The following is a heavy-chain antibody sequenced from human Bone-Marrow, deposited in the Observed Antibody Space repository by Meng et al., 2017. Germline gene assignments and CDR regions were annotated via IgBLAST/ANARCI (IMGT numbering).Heavy chain of an antibody. D-gene: IGHD3-10*01. CDR1: GFTFSSYW. Sequence: VRRVESGGGLVQPGGSLRLSCAASGFTFSSYWMHWVRQAPGKGLVWVSRINWNGGSTGYADSVKGRFTISRDNAKNSLYLQMNSLRAEDTALYYCARDEEFGELDYWGQGTLVTVSS. J-gene: IGHJ4*02. CDR2: INWNGGST. CDR3: ARDEEFGELDY. V-gene: IGHV3-74*01.